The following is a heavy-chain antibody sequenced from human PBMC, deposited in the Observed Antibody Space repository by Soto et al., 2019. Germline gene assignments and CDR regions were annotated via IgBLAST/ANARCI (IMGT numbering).Heavy chain of an antibody. J-gene: IGHJ6*02. D-gene: IGHD3-9*01. CDR1: GFTFSSYA. V-gene: IGHV3-23*01. Sequence: EVQLLESGGGLVQPGGSLRLSCAASGFTFSSYAMSWVRQAPGKGLEWVSAISGSGGSTYYADSVKGRFTISRDNSKNPLYLQMNSLRAEDTAVYYCAKTLSYDILTGYYPYYYYYGMDVWGQGTTVTVSS. CDR3: AKTLSYDILTGYYPYYYYYGMDV. CDR2: ISGSGGST.